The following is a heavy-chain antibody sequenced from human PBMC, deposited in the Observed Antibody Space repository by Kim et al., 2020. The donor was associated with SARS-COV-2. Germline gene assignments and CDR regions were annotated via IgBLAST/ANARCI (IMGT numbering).Heavy chain of an antibody. CDR1: GGSISSGGYY. Sequence: SETLSLTCTVSGGSISSGGYYWSWIRQHPGKGLEWIGYIYYSGSTYYNPSLKSRVTISVDTSKNQFSLKLSSVTAADTAVYYCARAPMIVVVIDAFDIWGQGTMGTVSS. D-gene: IGHD3-22*01. V-gene: IGHV4-31*03. CDR3: ARAPMIVVVIDAFDI. J-gene: IGHJ3*02. CDR2: IYYSGST.